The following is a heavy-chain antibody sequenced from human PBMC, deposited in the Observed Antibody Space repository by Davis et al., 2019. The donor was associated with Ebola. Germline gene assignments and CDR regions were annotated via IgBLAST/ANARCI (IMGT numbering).Heavy chain of an antibody. J-gene: IGHJ6*02. Sequence: AASVKVSCKASGGTFSSYAISWVRQAPGHGLEWMGGIIPIFRPANYAQKFQGRVTITADESTSTAYMEMSSLRSEDTAVYYCARDRYYYDSTGYYYSYYYYGMDVWGQGTTVTVSS. V-gene: IGHV1-69*13. CDR1: GGTFSSYA. D-gene: IGHD3-22*01. CDR3: ARDRYYYDSTGYYYSYYYYGMDV. CDR2: IIPIFRPA.